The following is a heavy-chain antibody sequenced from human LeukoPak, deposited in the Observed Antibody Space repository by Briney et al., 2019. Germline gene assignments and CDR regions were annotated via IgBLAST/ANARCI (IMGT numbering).Heavy chain of an antibody. CDR1: GFTFSSYS. CDR2: ISSSSSTI. Sequence: PGGSLRLSCAASGFTFSSYSMNWVRQAPGKGLEWVSYISSSSSTIYYADSVKGRFTISRDNAKNSLYLQMNSLRAEDTAVYYCARGVQGWFAPWGQGTLVTVSS. CDR3: ARGVQGWFAP. J-gene: IGHJ5*02. D-gene: IGHD3-10*01. V-gene: IGHV3-48*04.